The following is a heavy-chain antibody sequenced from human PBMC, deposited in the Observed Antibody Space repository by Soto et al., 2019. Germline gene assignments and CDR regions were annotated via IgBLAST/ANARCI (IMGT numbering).Heavy chain of an antibody. CDR1: GFSLDTSGVG. D-gene: IGHD3-3*01. Sequence: QITLKESGPTLVKPTQTLTLTCTFSGFSLDTSGVGVAWIRQPPGKAPEWLALVYWDDDKRYSPSLKSRLTITKDTSKNHVVLTMTNMDPVDTATYYCAHLLLRSRRWFDPWGQGTLVTVSS. J-gene: IGHJ5*02. V-gene: IGHV2-5*02. CDR3: AHLLLRSRRWFDP. CDR2: VYWDDDK.